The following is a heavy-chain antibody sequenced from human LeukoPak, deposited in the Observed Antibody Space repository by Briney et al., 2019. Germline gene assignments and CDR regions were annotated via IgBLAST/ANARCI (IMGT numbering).Heavy chain of an antibody. J-gene: IGHJ2*01. Sequence: GGSLRLSCTASGFTFSSYSMNWVRQAPGKGLEWVSYISSSSSTIYYADSVKGRFTISRDNAKNSLYLQMNSLRAEDTAVYYCARDQSEWELFFRYFDLWGRGTLVTVSS. D-gene: IGHD1-26*01. CDR1: GFTFSSYS. V-gene: IGHV3-48*01. CDR3: ARDQSEWELFFRYFDL. CDR2: ISSSSSTI.